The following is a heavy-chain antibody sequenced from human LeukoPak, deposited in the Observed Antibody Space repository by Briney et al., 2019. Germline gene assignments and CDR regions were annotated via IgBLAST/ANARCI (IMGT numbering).Heavy chain of an antibody. V-gene: IGHV4-39*01. CDR1: GGSFSGYY. D-gene: IGHD3-10*01. CDR2: IYYSGST. J-gene: IGHJ4*02. CDR3: ARGNSDYYGSGPQIDY. Sequence: SETLSLTCTVNGGSFSGYYWGWIRQPPGKGLEWIGSIYYSGSTYHNPSLKSRVTISVDTSKNQFSLKLSSVTAADTAVYYCARGNSDYYGSGPQIDYWGQGTLVTVST.